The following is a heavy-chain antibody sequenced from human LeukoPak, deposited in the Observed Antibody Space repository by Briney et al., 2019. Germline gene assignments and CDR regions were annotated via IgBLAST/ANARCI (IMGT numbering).Heavy chain of an antibody. CDR1: GFTFSGSA. CDR2: IRSKANSYAT. V-gene: IGHV3-73*01. CDR3: TYIVATTNYGMDV. D-gene: IGHD5-12*01. J-gene: IGHJ6*02. Sequence: PGGSLRLSCAASGFTFSGSAMHWVRQASGKGLEWVGRIRSKANSYATAYAASVKGRFTISRDDSKNTAYLQMNSPKTEDTAVYYCTYIVATTNYGMDVWGQGTTVTVSS.